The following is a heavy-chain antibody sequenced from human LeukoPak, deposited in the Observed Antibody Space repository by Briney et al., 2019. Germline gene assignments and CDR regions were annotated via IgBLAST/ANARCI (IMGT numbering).Heavy chain of an antibody. CDR2: ISSSGRTT. CDR3: ASYYYDSSGYWVHAFDI. J-gene: IGHJ3*02. D-gene: IGHD3-22*01. CDR1: GFTFSSYE. Sequence: PGGPLRLSCAVSGFTFSSYEMNWVRQAPGKGREGVSYISSSGRTTNNADSVKGRFTISRDNAKNSLYLQMNSLRAEDTAVYYCASYYYDSSGYWVHAFDIWGQGTMVTVSS. V-gene: IGHV3-48*03.